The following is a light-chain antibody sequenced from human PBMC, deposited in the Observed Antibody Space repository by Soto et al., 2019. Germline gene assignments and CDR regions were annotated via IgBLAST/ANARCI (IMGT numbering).Light chain of an antibody. Sequence: DIQMTQSPSTLSASVGDRVTITCRASQSISSWLAWYQQKPGKAPKLLIYDASSLESGVPSRFSGSGSGTEFNLTISSLQPDDFATYYCQQYNSYTSTWTFGQGTKVEI. CDR3: QQYNSYTSTWT. J-gene: IGKJ1*01. CDR2: DAS. V-gene: IGKV1-5*01. CDR1: QSISSW.